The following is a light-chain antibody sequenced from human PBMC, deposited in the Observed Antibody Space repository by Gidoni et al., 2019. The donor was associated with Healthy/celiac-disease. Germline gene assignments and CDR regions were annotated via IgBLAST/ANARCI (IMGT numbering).Light chain of an antibody. J-gene: IGKJ1*01. CDR3: QQRGT. CDR2: AAS. CDR1: QSVSNY. Sequence: DIQMTQSPSSLSASVGDRVTITCRASQSVSNYLNWYQQKPGKAPKLLIYAASSLQSGVPSRFSGSGSGTDFTLTISSLQPEDFATYYCQQRGTFGQXTKVDIK. V-gene: IGKV1-39*01.